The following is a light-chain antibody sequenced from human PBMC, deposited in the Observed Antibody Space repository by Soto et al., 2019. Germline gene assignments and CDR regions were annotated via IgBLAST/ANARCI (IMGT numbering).Light chain of an antibody. V-gene: IGKV3-20*01. CDR1: QSVSSR. CDR2: GAS. CDR3: QQYYSTPLT. Sequence: EIVLTQSPGTLSLSPGERATLSCRASQSVSSRLAWYQQKSGQAPRLLIYGASSRATGIPDRFSGSGSGTDFTLTISSLQAEDVAVYYCQQYYSTPLTFGGGTKVDIK. J-gene: IGKJ4*01.